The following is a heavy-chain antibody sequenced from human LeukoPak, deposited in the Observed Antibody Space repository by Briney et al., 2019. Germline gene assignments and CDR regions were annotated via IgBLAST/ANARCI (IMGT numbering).Heavy chain of an antibody. CDR3: AREFLSGNVGH. J-gene: IGHJ4*02. CDR2: ISAYNGNT. D-gene: IGHD1-26*01. CDR1: GGTFSSYG. Sequence: GSSVKVSCKASGGTFSSYGISWVRQAPGQGLEWMGWISAYNGNTNYAQKLQGRVTMTTDTSTSTAYMELRSLRSDDTALYYCAREFLSGNVGHWGQGTLVTVSS. V-gene: IGHV1-18*01.